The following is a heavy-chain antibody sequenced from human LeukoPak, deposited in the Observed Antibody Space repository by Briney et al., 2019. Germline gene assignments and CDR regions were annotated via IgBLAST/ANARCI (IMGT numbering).Heavy chain of an antibody. V-gene: IGHV3-30-3*01. CDR3: ARDGYLGVSPDYYDSSGPPFDY. J-gene: IGHJ4*02. D-gene: IGHD3-22*01. CDR1: GFTFSSYA. CDR2: ISYDGSNK. Sequence: PGGSLRLSCAASGFTFSSYAMHWVRQAPGKGLEGVAVISYDGSNKYYADSLKGRFTISRDNSKNTLYLQMNSLRAEDTAVYYCARDGYLGVSPDYYDSSGPPFDYWGQGTLVTVSS.